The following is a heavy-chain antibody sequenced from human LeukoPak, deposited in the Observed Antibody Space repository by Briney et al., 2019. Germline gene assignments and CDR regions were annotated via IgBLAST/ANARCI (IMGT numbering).Heavy chain of an antibody. CDR1: GFTFSSYW. CDR3: ASLSRDY. CDR2: INVDGRST. J-gene: IGHJ4*02. Sequence: QAGGSLRLSCAASGFTFSSYWMHWVRQVPGKGLVWVSRINVDGRSTSYADSVKGRFTISRDNAKNTLYLLMNSLRAEDTAVYYCASLSRDYWGRGTLVTVSS. V-gene: IGHV3-74*01.